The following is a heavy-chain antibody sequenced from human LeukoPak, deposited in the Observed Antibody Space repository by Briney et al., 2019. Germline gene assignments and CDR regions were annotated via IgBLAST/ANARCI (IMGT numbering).Heavy chain of an antibody. V-gene: IGHV3-21*01. CDR2: ISSSSSYI. J-gene: IGHJ4*02. Sequence: PGGSLRLSCAASGFTFSSYSMNWVRQAPGKGLEWVSSISSSSSYIYYADSVKGRFTISRDNAKNSLYLQMNSLRAEDTDVYYCERFISGSYLDDYWGQGNLVTVSS. CDR3: ERFISGSYLDDY. CDR1: GFTFSSYS. D-gene: IGHD1-26*01.